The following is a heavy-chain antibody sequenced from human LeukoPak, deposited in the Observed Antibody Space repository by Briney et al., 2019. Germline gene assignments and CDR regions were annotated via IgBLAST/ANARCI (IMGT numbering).Heavy chain of an antibody. CDR1: GFTFSSYP. J-gene: IGHJ4*02. Sequence: GGSLRLSCAASGFTFSSYPMAWVRQAPGKGLEWVSRIDTSGGSTFYADSVKGRFTISRDTSRNILYLQMNSLRVEDTAVYHCARSANYDSSGYLFDYWGQGALVTVSS. D-gene: IGHD3-22*01. V-gene: IGHV3-23*01. CDR3: ARSANYDSSGYLFDY. CDR2: IDTSGGST.